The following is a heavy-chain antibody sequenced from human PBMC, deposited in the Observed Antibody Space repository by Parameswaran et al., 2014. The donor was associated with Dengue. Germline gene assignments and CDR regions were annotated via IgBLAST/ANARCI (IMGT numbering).Heavy chain of an antibody. CDR3: AKDLLKFGGVIVPWMAYGMDV. D-gene: IGHD3-16*02. Sequence: WIRQPQEGAGVVAVISYDGSNKYYADSVKGRFTISRDNSKNTLYLQMNSLRAEDTAVYYCAKDLLKFGGVIVPWMAYGMDVWGQGTTVTVSS. CDR2: ISYDGSNK. V-gene: IGHV3-30*18. J-gene: IGHJ6*02.